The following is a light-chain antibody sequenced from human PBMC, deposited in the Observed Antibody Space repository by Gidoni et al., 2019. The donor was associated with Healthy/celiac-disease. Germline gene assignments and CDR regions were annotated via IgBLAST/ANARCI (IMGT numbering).Light chain of an antibody. J-gene: IGKJ2*01. V-gene: IGKV1-5*03. CDR2: MAS. Sequence: IYMASSLARGVPSRFSGSGSGTEFTLPISSLQPDDFAAYYFQQYDSYSYTFGQGTKLEIK. CDR3: QQYDSYSYT.